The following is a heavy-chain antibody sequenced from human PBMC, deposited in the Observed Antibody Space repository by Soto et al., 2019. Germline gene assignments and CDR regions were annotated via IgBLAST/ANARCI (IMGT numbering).Heavy chain of an antibody. Sequence: EVQLLESGGGLVQPGGSLRLSCAASGFTFSTYAMSWVRQAPGKGLEWVSAISGSGGSTYYADSVKGRFTISRDNSKNTLFLQMNSLRAEDTAVYSCAKSLNTATSFDYWGQGTLVTVSS. V-gene: IGHV3-23*01. CDR2: ISGSGGST. J-gene: IGHJ4*02. CDR1: GFTFSTYA. CDR3: AKSLNTATSFDY.